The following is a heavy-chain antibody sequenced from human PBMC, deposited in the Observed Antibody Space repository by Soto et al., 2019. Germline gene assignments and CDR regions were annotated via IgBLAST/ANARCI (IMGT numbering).Heavy chain of an antibody. CDR1: GFTFSSYA. CDR2: ISYDGSNK. CDR3: ASPNMP. V-gene: IGHV3-30-3*01. J-gene: IGHJ4*02. Sequence: QVQLVESGGGVVQPGRSLRLSCAASGFTFSSYAMHWVRQAPGKGLEWVAVISYDGSNKYYADSVKGRFTISRDNSKNTLNQHMNSLRSEDTAVYYCASPNMPWGLGNLVTASS. D-gene: IGHD2-2*01.